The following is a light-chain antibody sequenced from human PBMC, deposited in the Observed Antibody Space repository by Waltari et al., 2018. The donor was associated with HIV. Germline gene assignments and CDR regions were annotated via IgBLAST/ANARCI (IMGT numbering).Light chain of an antibody. CDR3: QQYYSTLALT. V-gene: IGKV4-1*01. J-gene: IGKJ4*01. Sequence: DIVMTQSPDSLAVSLGARATINCKSSQSVLYSSNNQNYLAWYQQKPGLPPKLRIYWASTRESGLPDRFSGRGSGTDFTLTISSLQAEDVAVYYCQQYYSTLALTFGGGTKVEIK. CDR1: QSVLYSSNNQNY. CDR2: WAS.